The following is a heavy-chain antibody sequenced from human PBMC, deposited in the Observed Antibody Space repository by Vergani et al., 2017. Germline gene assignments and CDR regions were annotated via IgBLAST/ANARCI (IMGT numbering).Heavy chain of an antibody. Sequence: QVQLVESGGGVVQPGGSLRLSCAASGFTFSSYATYWVRQAPGKGREWVAVISYDGSNKYYADSVKGRFTISRDNSKNTLYLQMNSMRAEDTAVYYCAREPMDGYDPFDYWGQGTLVTVSS. CDR2: ISYDGSNK. CDR3: AREPMDGYDPFDY. J-gene: IGHJ4*02. CDR1: GFTFSSYA. D-gene: IGHD5-12*01. V-gene: IGHV3-30-3*01.